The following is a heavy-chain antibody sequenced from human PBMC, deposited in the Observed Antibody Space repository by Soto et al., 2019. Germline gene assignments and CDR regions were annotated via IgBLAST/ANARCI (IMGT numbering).Heavy chain of an antibody. CDR2: IYYSGST. D-gene: IGHD1-26*01. CDR1: GGSISSYY. V-gene: IGHV4-59*01. Sequence: PSETLSLTCTVSGGSISSYYWSWIRQPPGKGLEWIGYIYYSGSTNWNPSLKSRVTISVDTSKNQFSLKLSSVTAADTAVYYCERGRSGSYSRAAFDIWGQGTRVNVS. J-gene: IGHJ3*02. CDR3: ERGRSGSYSRAAFDI.